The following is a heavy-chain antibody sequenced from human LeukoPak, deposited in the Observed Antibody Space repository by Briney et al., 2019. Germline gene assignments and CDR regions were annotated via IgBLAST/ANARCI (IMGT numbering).Heavy chain of an antibody. CDR1: GFTFSSYG. CDR3: AKGPPLNFDY. CDR2: IRYDGSNK. V-gene: IGHV3-30*02. J-gene: IGHJ4*02. Sequence: GGSLRLSCAASGFTFSSYGMHWVRQAPGKGLELVAFIRYDGSNKYYADSVKGRFTISRDNSKNTLYLQMNSLRAEDTAVYYCAKGPPLNFDYWGQGTLVTVSS.